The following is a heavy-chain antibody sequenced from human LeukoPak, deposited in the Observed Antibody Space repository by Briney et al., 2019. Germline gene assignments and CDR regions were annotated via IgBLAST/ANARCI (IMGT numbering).Heavy chain of an antibody. Sequence: GGSLRLSCAASGFTVSSNYMSWVRQAPGKGLEWVSVIYSGGSTYYADSVKGRFTISRDNSKNTLYLQMNSLRAEDTAVYYCAKTPPVYCSRTSCQWGDAFDIWGQGTMVTVSS. V-gene: IGHV3-66*01. CDR2: IYSGGST. J-gene: IGHJ3*02. D-gene: IGHD2-2*01. CDR1: GFTVSSNY. CDR3: AKTPPVYCSRTSCQWGDAFDI.